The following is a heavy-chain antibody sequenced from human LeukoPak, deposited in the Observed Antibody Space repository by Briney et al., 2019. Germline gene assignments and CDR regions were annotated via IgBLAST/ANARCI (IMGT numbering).Heavy chain of an antibody. D-gene: IGHD3-10*01. CDR3: AGDYYGSGSYYKRT. Sequence: PSETLSLTCTVSGGSISSYYWSWIRQPPGKGLEWIGYIYYSGSTNYNPSLKSRVTISVDTSKNQFSLKLSSVTAADTAVYYCAGDYYGSGSYYKRTWGQGTLVTVSS. V-gene: IGHV4-59*01. CDR2: IYYSGST. J-gene: IGHJ5*02. CDR1: GGSISSYY.